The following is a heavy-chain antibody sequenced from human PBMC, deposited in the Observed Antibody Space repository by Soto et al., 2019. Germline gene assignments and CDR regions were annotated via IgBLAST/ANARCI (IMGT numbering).Heavy chain of an antibody. J-gene: IGHJ5*02. CDR3: AKTSGYDYVWGSSGLDP. D-gene: IGHD3-16*01. Sequence: HPGGSLRLSCAASGFTFSSFGMYWVRQAPDKGLQWVAVISYDGSDKYYADSVKGRFTISRDDSTNTMYLQMNSLRPEDTAVYYCAKTSGYDYVWGSSGLDPWGQGTLVTVSS. CDR2: ISYDGSDK. V-gene: IGHV3-30*18. CDR1: GFTFSSFG.